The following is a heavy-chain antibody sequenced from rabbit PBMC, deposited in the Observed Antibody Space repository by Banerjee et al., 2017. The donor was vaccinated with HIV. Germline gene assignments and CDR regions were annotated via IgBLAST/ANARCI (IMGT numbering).Heavy chain of an antibody. D-gene: IGHD7-1*01. CDR2: ITYGGSA. CDR3: ARRWHSTDL. CDR1: GFDFSSNV. J-gene: IGHJ4*01. V-gene: IGHV1S47*01. Sequence: QEQLVESGGGLVQPEGSLTLTCKASGFDFSSNVMCWVRQAPGKRLEWIGYITYGGSAYYASWVKGRFTISRDNAQNTVSLQLNSLTAADTATYFCARRWHSTDLWGPGTLVTV.